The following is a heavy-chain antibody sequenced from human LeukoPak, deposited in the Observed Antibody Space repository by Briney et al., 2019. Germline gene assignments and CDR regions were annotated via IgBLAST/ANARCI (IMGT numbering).Heavy chain of an antibody. Sequence: GGSLRLSCAASGFTFSSYSMNWVRQAPGKGLEWVSSISSSSSYKYYADSVKGRFTISRDNAKNSLYLQMNSLRAEDTAVYYCASDYYDILTGYADFDYWGQGTLVTVSS. J-gene: IGHJ4*02. D-gene: IGHD3-9*01. V-gene: IGHV3-21*01. CDR3: ASDYYDILTGYADFDY. CDR1: GFTFSSYS. CDR2: ISSSSSYK.